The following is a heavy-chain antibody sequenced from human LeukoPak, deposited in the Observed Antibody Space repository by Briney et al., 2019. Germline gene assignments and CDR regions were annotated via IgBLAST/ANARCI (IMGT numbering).Heavy chain of an antibody. CDR2: IDPNSGGT. D-gene: IGHD3/OR15-3a*01. CDR3: ARDQARTTTWYLYMNY. J-gene: IGHJ4*02. CDR1: GYSFTGYY. Sequence: ASVKVSCKASGYSFTGYYIHWVRQAPGQGPEWMGRIDPNSGGTNSAQKFQARVTLTRDTSIATVYMELSSLRSNDTAVYYCARDQARTTTWYLYMNYWGLGTLVTVSS. V-gene: IGHV1-2*06.